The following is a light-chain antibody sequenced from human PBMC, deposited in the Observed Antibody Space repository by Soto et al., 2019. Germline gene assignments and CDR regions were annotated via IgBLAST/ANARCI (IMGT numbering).Light chain of an antibody. CDR2: GAS. CDR3: QQYGSSPST. V-gene: IGKV3-20*01. CDR1: QSVFKNY. J-gene: IGKJ4*01. Sequence: EIVLTQFPGTLSLSPGERATLSCRASQSVFKNYLAWYQQKPGQAPRLLIYGASTRAAGISDRFSGSGSGTDFTLTVNRLEPADFAVYYCQQYGSSPSTFGGGTKVDIK.